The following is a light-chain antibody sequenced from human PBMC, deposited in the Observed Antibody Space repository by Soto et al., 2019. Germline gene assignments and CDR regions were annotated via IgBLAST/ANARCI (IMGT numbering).Light chain of an antibody. J-gene: IGKJ1*01. CDR1: QSITIY. CDR2: GAS. Sequence: DIQMTQSPSSLSASVGYRLTITCRASQSITIYLNWYQQKPGEAPNLLIFGASTLQSGVPSRFSGSGSGTDFTLTISSLQPEDFATYYCQQSYSTLWTFGQGTTGDIK. CDR3: QQSYSTLWT. V-gene: IGKV1-39*01.